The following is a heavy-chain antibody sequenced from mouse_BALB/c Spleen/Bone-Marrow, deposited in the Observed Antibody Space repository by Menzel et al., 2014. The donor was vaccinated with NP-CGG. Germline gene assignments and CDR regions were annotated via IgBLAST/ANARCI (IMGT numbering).Heavy chain of an antibody. CDR2: IDPANGNT. J-gene: IGHJ4*01. CDR1: GFNIKDTY. Sequence: EVQVVESGAELVKPGAPVKLSCTVSGFNIKDTYMHWVKQRPEQGLEWIGRIDPANGNTKYDPKFQGKATITADTSSNTAYLQLSSLTSEDTAVYYCARWEYYAMDYWGQGTSVTVSS. CDR3: ARWEYYAMDY. V-gene: IGHV14-3*02. D-gene: IGHD4-1*01.